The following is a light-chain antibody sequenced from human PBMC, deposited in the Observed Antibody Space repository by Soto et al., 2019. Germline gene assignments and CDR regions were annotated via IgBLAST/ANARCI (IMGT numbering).Light chain of an antibody. J-gene: IGKJ4*01. V-gene: IGKV3-20*01. CDR3: QQYGRSPLT. CDR1: QIVSSSF. Sequence: EIVLTQSPGTLSLSPGERATLSCRASQIVSSSFLAWYQQKPGQAPRLLIYGASSRATGIPDRFSGSGSGKDFTITISRLEPEDVAVYYCQQYGRSPLTFGGGTKVEIK. CDR2: GAS.